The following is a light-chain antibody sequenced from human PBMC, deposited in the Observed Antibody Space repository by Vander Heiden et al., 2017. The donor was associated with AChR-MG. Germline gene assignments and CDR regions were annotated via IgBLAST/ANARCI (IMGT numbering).Light chain of an antibody. J-gene: IGKJ4*01. V-gene: IGKV1-39*01. CDR2: AAI. CDR1: QNIDGF. Sequence: DIQLTLSPSSLSASVGDRITITCRASQNIDGFLNWYQQRPGQAPNLLISAAIPLHNGAPSRFSGSRSGTVFTLTISGLQPEDLATYFCQQSYTAPVTFGGGTKV. CDR3: QQSYTAPVT.